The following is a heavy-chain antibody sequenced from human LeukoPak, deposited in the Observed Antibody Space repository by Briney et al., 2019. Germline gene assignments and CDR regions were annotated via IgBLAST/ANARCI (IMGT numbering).Heavy chain of an antibody. CDR1: GFTFSSYA. V-gene: IGHV3-21*01. Sequence: GGSLRLSCAASGFTFSSYAMSWVRQAPGKGLEWVSSIDGSSSHIYYADSVKGRFTISRDNTKSSLYLQMNSLRAEDMAVYYCARGYCGGDCYGDWGQGTLVTVSS. D-gene: IGHD2-21*02. CDR2: IDGSSSHI. CDR3: ARGYCGGDCYGD. J-gene: IGHJ1*01.